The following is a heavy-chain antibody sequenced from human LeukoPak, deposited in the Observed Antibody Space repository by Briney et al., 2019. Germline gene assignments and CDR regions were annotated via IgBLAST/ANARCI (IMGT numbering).Heavy chain of an antibody. CDR2: IIPIFGTA. Sequence: GASVKVSCKASGGTFSSYAISWVRQAPGQGLEWMGGIIPIFGTANYAQKFQGRVTMTRDMSTSTVYMELSSLRSEDTAVYYCARNWGIAARKGYYYYMDVWGKGTTVTVSS. V-gene: IGHV1-69*05. J-gene: IGHJ6*03. CDR3: ARNWGIAARKGYYYYMDV. CDR1: GGTFSSYA. D-gene: IGHD6-6*01.